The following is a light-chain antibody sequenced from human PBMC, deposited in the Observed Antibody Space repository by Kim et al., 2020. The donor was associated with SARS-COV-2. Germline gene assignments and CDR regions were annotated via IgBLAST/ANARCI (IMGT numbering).Light chain of an antibody. Sequence: EIVLTQSPGTLSLSPGERATLSCRASQSVSSSYLAWYQQKPGQAPRLLIYGASSRATGIPDRFSGSGSGTDFTLTISRLEPEDFAVYYCQQYCSSPWTFGQGTKLEI. J-gene: IGKJ1*01. V-gene: IGKV3-20*01. CDR1: QSVSSSY. CDR2: GAS. CDR3: QQYCSSPWT.